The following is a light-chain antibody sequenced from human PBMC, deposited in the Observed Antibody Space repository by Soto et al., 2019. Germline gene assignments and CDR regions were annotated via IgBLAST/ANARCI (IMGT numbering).Light chain of an antibody. CDR1: QSISKW. Sequence: DIQMTQSPSTLSASIGDRVSITCRASQSISKWLAWHQQKPGKAPKLLIYDASTLQSGVPSRFSGSGSGTEFTLTISSLQPEDFATYYCQQLNSYPPTFGGGTKVDIK. CDR3: QQLNSYPPT. CDR2: DAS. J-gene: IGKJ4*01. V-gene: IGKV1-5*01.